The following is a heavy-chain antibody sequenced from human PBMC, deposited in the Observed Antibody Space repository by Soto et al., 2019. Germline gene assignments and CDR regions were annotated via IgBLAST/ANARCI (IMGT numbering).Heavy chain of an antibody. V-gene: IGHV3-23*01. J-gene: IGHJ6*04. CDR3: AKPKFRGVVVNV. Sequence: VQLLESGGALVQPGGSLSLSCAASGFTFSSYARYWVRQAPGKGLEWVSTISNSGDTYYADSVEGRFTISRDKSKDTVFLQMNSLRAEDTAVYYCAKPKFRGVVVNVWGEGTTVTVSS. CDR1: GFTFSSYA. D-gene: IGHD3-10*01. CDR2: ISNSGDT.